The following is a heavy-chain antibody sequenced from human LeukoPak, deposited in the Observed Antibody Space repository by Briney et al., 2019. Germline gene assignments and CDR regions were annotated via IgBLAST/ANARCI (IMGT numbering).Heavy chain of an antibody. J-gene: IGHJ6*02. Sequence: GASVKVSCKASGYTFTSYGISWVRQAPGQGLEWMGWISAYNGNTNYAQKLQGRVTMTTDTSTSTAYMELRSLRSDDTAVYYCARWRSKWLVSHYYYGMDVWGQGTTVTVSS. D-gene: IGHD6-19*01. CDR1: GYTFTSYG. V-gene: IGHV1-18*01. CDR2: ISAYNGNT. CDR3: ARWRSKWLVSHYYYGMDV.